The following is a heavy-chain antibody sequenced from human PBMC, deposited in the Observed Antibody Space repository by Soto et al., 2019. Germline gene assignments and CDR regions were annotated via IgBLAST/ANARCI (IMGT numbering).Heavy chain of an antibody. Sequence: EVQLVESGGGLVKPGGSLRLSCAASGFTFSSYSMNWVRQAPGKGLEWVSSISSSSSYIYYADSVKGRFTISRDNAKNSLYLQINSLRAEDTAVCYCARGAHSTPYYFDYWGQGTLVTVSS. CDR1: GFTFSSYS. J-gene: IGHJ4*02. CDR3: ARGAHSTPYYFDY. CDR2: ISSSSSYI. V-gene: IGHV3-21*01. D-gene: IGHD2-2*01.